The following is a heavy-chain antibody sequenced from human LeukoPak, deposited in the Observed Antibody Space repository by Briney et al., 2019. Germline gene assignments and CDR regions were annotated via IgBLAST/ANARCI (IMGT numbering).Heavy chain of an antibody. Sequence: AGSLRLSCAASGFTFSSYWMPWVRQAPGKGLVWVSRITSYGSSTSYAVSVKGRFTISRDNAKNTLYLQMNSLRAEDTAVYYCAREGIGENAPNYFDYWGQGTLVTVSS. CDR3: AREGIGENAPNYFDY. D-gene: IGHD3-10*01. CDR1: GFTFSSYW. J-gene: IGHJ4*02. V-gene: IGHV3-74*01. CDR2: ITSYGSST.